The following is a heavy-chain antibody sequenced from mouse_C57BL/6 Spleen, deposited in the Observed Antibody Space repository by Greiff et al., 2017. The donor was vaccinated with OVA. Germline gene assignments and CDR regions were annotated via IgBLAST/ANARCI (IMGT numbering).Heavy chain of an antibody. V-gene: IGHV1-78*01. D-gene: IGHD1-1*01. Sequence: LVESDAELVKPGASVKISCKVSGYTFTDHTIHWMKQRPEQGLEWIGYIYPRDGSTKYNEKFKGKATLTADKSSSTAYMQLNSLTSEDSAVYFCARSFDYYGSSPYYFDYWGQGTTLTVSS. J-gene: IGHJ2*01. CDR2: IYPRDGST. CDR1: GYTFTDHT. CDR3: ARSFDYYGSSPYYFDY.